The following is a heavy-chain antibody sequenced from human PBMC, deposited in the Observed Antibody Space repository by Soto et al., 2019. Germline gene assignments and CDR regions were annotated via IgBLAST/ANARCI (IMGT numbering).Heavy chain of an antibody. D-gene: IGHD3-3*01. Sequence: QVQLQQWGAGLLKPSETLSLTCAVYGGSFSGYYWSWIRQPPGKGLEWIGEINHSGSTNYNPSLKSRVTISVDTSKHQFSLKLSSVTAADTAVYYWATGRLGFGVVISLWYFDLWGRGTLVTVSS. J-gene: IGHJ2*01. V-gene: IGHV4-34*01. CDR1: GGSFSGYY. CDR3: ATGRLGFGVVISLWYFDL. CDR2: INHSGST.